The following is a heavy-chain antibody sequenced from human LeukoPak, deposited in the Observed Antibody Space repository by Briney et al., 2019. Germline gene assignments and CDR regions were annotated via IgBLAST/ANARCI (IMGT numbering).Heavy chain of an antibody. Sequence: AGGSLRLSCAASGFIFSSYGMHWVRQAPGKGLEWVAFIRYDGSNKYYADSVKGRFTISRDNSKNTLYLQMNSLRAEDTAVYYCAKAHSSGWYGLWDYWGQGTLVTVSS. CDR2: IRYDGSNK. CDR3: AKAHSSGWYGLWDY. CDR1: GFIFSSYG. V-gene: IGHV3-30*02. J-gene: IGHJ4*02. D-gene: IGHD6-19*01.